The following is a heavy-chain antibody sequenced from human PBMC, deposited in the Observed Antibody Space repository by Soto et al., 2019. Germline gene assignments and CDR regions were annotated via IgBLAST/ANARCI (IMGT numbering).Heavy chain of an antibody. CDR2: TSASGGNT. CDR1: GFTFRSYA. V-gene: IGHV3-23*01. Sequence: SLRLSCAASGFTFRSYAMNWVRQAPGKGLEWVSATSASGGNTYYADSVKGRFTISRDNSKNTLYLQLNSLRAEDTAVYYCAKDKAIIGPYDYWGQGTLVTISS. J-gene: IGHJ4*02. CDR3: AKDKAIIGPYDY. D-gene: IGHD5-18*01.